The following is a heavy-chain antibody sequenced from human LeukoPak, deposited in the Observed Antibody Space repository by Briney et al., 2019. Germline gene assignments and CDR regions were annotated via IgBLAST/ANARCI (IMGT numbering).Heavy chain of an antibody. CDR3: ARGKYSGYVLFDY. CDR1: GFTVSSNY. Sequence: PGGSLRLSCAASGFTVSSNYMSWVRQAPGEGLEWVSVIYSGGSTYYADSVKGRFTISRHNSKNTLYLQMNSLRAEDTAVYYCARGKYSGYVLFDYWGQGTLVTVSS. D-gene: IGHD5-12*01. CDR2: IYSGGST. V-gene: IGHV3-53*04. J-gene: IGHJ4*02.